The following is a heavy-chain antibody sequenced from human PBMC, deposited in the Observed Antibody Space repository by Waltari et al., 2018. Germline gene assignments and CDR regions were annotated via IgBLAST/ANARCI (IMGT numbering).Heavy chain of an antibody. CDR3: ARDQWFAFEI. D-gene: IGHD3-22*01. V-gene: IGHV3-7*01. J-gene: IGHJ3*02. CDR2: IKKNGSET. Sequence: EVQLLVSGGGLVQPGGSLRLSCAASGFTLSSSWMSWVRPAPGKGREWVANIKKNGSETYYVDAVRGRFTVTGDNAKNSLYLKMNSLRPEETAVYYCARDQWFAFEIWGQGTMVTVSS. CDR1: GFTLSSSW.